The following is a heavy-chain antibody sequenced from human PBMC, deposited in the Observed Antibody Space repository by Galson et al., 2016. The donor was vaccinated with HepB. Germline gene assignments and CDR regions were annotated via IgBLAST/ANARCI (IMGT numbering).Heavy chain of an antibody. CDR3: AKDILEVPAALPFDS. CDR1: GFSLSTYG. D-gene: IGHD2-2*01. Sequence: SLRLSCAASGFSLSTYGMSWVRQAPGKGLEWISAIRGSGGVTHYADSVRGRFTISRDHSKRTLFLHMSSLTVEDTAVYYCAKDILEVPAALPFDSWGQGTLVIVSS. V-gene: IGHV3-23*01. CDR2: IRGSGGVT. J-gene: IGHJ4*02.